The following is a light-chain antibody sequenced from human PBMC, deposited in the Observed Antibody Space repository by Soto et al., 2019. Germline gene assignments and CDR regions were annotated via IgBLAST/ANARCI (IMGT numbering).Light chain of an antibody. Sequence: QSVLIQPPSASGTPGQRVTMSCSGSSSNIGGNTVNWYRHLPGTAPKLLIHSNYERPSGVSDRFSGSKSGTSASLAISGLQTDDEADYYCTSYTSSITYVFGTGTKLTVL. CDR1: SSNIGGNT. V-gene: IGLV1-44*01. CDR3: TSYTSSITYV. CDR2: SNY. J-gene: IGLJ1*01.